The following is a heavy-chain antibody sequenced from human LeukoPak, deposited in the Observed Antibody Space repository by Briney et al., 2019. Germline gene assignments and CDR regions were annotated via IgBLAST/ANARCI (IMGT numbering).Heavy chain of an antibody. CDR3: ARVVVVPAAHFDY. D-gene: IGHD2-2*01. Sequence: ASVKVSCKASGYTFIGYYMHWVRQAPGQGLEWMGWVNPNSGGTNYAQKFQGRVTMTRDTSISTAYMELSRLRSDDTAVYYCARVVVVPAAHFDYWGQGTLVTVSS. CDR2: VNPNSGGT. CDR1: GYTFIGYY. J-gene: IGHJ4*02. V-gene: IGHV1-2*02.